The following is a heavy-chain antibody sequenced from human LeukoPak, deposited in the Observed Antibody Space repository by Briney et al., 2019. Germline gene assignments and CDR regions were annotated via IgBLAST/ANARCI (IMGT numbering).Heavy chain of an antibody. Sequence: ASETLSLTCTVSGGSISSGDYYWSWIRQPPGKGLEWIGSIYHSGSTYYNPSLKSRVTISVDTSKNQFSLKLSSVTAADTAVYYCARPPWFDPWGQGTLVTVSS. J-gene: IGHJ5*02. CDR2: IYHSGST. V-gene: IGHV4-39*01. CDR3: ARPPWFDP. CDR1: GGSISSGDYY.